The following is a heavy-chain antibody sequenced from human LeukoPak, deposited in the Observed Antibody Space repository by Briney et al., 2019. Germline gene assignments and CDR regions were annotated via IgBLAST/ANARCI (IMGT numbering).Heavy chain of an antibody. V-gene: IGHV3-7*01. CDR1: GYAFSDSW. CDR3: ARDRGWIQHDI. CDR2: IKGDGSAK. D-gene: IGHD5-18*01. Sequence: GGSLRLSCAASGYAFSDSWMTWIRQAPGKGLEWVAFIKGDGSAKKYVDSVKGRFTISRDNAKNSLFLQMNSLRAEDTAVYYCARDRGWIQHDIWGQGTMVTVSS. J-gene: IGHJ3*02.